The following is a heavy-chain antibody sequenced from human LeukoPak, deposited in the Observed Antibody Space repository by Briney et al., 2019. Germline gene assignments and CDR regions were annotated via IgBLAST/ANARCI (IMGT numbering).Heavy chain of an antibody. J-gene: IGHJ5*02. Sequence: GESLKISCKGSGYDFTSYWISLVRQMPGKGLEWMGRIDPSDSYTSYSPSFQGHVTISADKSISTAYLQWSSLKASDTAMYYCARGAAPPLNWFDPWGQGTLVTVSS. V-gene: IGHV5-10-1*01. D-gene: IGHD1-26*01. CDR3: ARGAAPPLNWFDP. CDR1: GYDFTSYW. CDR2: IDPSDSYT.